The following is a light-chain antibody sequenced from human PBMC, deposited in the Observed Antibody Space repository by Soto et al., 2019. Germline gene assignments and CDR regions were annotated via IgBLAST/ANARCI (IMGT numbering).Light chain of an antibody. Sequence: EIVMTQSPATLSVSPGGRATLSCRAIQSISSSYLAWYQQKPGQAPRLLMYGISRRATGIPDRFSGSGSGTDFTLTITRLEPEDFAVYYCQQYVTSSPRTFGQGTKVDI. CDR2: GIS. V-gene: IGKV3-20*01. CDR1: QSISSSY. J-gene: IGKJ1*01. CDR3: QQYVTSSPRT.